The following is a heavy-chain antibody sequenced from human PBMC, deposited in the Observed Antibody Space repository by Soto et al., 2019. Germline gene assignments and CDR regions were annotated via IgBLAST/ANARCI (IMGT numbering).Heavy chain of an antibody. Sequence: GGALRLSCAVSGVTVNSNFLSWVRQAPGKGLEWVSVIFSGGNADYADSVKGRFIMSRDISKNTLYLQMNSLRAEDTAVYFCVKEFRGAFDYWGQATLVTVSS. J-gene: IGHJ4*02. V-gene: IGHV3-53*01. CDR3: VKEFRGAFDY. D-gene: IGHD3-10*01. CDR2: IFSGGNA. CDR1: GVTVNSNF.